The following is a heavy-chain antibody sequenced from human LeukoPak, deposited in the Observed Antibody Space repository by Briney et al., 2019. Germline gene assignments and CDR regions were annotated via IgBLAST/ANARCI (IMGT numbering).Heavy chain of an antibody. CDR2: IYYSGSA. D-gene: IGHD5-12*01. CDR3: ARAAGYRFDY. V-gene: IGHV4-59*01. Sequence: PSETLSLTCTVSGGSISSYYWSWIRQPPGKGLEWIGYIYYSGSANYNPSLKSRVTISVDTSENQFSLKLNSVNAADTAVYYCARAAGYRFDYWGQGTLVTVFS. J-gene: IGHJ4*02. CDR1: GGSISSYY.